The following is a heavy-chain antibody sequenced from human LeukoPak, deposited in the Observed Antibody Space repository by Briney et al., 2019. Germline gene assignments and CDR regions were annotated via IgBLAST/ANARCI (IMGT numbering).Heavy chain of an antibody. CDR3: ARGALRAPGRPSLD. CDR2: INPNSGGT. CDR1: GYTFTGYY. Sequence: ASVKVSCKASGYTFTGYYMHWVRQAPGQGLEWMGWINPNSGGTNYAQKFQGRVTMTTDTSTSTAYMELRSLRSDDTAVYYCARGALRAPGRPSLDWGQGTLVTVSS. V-gene: IGHV1-2*02. J-gene: IGHJ4*02.